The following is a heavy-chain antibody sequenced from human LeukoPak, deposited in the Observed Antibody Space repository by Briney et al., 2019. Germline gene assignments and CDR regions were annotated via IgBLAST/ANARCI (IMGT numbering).Heavy chain of an antibody. Sequence: GGSLRLSCAASGFTFSSYWMSWVRQAPGKGLEWVANIKQDGSEKYYVDSVKGRFTISRDNAKNSLYLQMNSLRAEDTAVYYCARHYYDSSGSYDYWGQGTLVTVSS. D-gene: IGHD3-22*01. CDR2: IKQDGSEK. V-gene: IGHV3-7*01. J-gene: IGHJ4*02. CDR1: GFTFSSYW. CDR3: ARHYYDSSGSYDY.